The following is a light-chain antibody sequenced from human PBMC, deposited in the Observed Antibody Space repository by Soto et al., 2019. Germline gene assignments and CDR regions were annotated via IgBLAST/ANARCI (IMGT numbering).Light chain of an antibody. CDR3: QQSYSTPQP. CDR1: QSISSY. Sequence: DIQMTQSPSSLSASVGDRVTITCRASQSISSYLNWYQQKPGKAPKLLIYAASSLQSGVPSRFSGSGSGTDFTHTISSLQPEDFATYYCQQSYSTPQPFGQGTKLEIK. V-gene: IGKV1-39*01. CDR2: AAS. J-gene: IGKJ2*01.